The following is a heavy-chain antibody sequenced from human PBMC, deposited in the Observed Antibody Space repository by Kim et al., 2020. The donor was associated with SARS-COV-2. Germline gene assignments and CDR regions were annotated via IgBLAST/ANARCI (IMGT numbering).Heavy chain of an antibody. V-gene: IGHV3-15*01. J-gene: IGHJ2*01. CDR1: GFTFSNAW. Sequence: GGSLRLSCAASGFTFSNAWMSWVRQAPGKGLEWVGRIKSKTDGGTTDYAAPVKGRFTISRDDSKNTLYLQMNSLKTEDTAVYYCTTVWFRYFDWLSERVHWYFDLWGRGTLVTVSS. CDR3: TTVWFRYFDWLSERVHWYFDL. D-gene: IGHD3-9*01. CDR2: IKSKTDGGTT.